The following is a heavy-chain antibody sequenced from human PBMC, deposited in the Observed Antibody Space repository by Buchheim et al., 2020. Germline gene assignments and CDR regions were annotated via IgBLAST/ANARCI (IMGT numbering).Heavy chain of an antibody. CDR2: VSGSGGTT. J-gene: IGHJ4*02. D-gene: IGHD6-19*01. CDR3: AKGGGSSGWYSFGTHFDY. CDR1: GFTFSSYA. V-gene: IGHV3-23*01. Sequence: EVQLLESGGGLVQPGGSLRLSCAASGFTFSSYAMSWVRQAPGKGLEWVSSVSGSGGTTYYADSVKGRFTISRDNSKDTLYLQMNSLRVEDTAVYYCAKGGGSSGWYSFGTHFDYWGQGTL.